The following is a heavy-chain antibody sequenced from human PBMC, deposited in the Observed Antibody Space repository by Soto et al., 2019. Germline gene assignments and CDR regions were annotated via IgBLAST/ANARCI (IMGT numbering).Heavy chain of an antibody. Sequence: GGSLRLSCAASGFTFSSYGMHWVRQAPGKGLEWVAVISYDGSNKYYADSVKGRFTISRDNSKNTLYLQMNSLRAEDTAVYYCAKDLLRYFDWSPLDYWGQGALVTVSS. CDR3: AKDLLRYFDWSPLDY. V-gene: IGHV3-30*18. CDR2: ISYDGSNK. J-gene: IGHJ4*02. CDR1: GFTFSSYG. D-gene: IGHD3-9*01.